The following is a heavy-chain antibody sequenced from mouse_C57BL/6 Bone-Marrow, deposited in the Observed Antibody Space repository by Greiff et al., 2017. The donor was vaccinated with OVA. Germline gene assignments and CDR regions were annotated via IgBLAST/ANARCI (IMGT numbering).Heavy chain of an antibody. Sequence: VQLKESGGGLVKPGGSLKLSCAASGFTFSDYGMHWVRQAPEKGLEWVAYISSGSSTIYYADTVNGRFTISRDNAKNTLFLQMTSLRSEDTAMYYCARPPRFAYWGQGTLVTVSA. CDR3: ARPPRFAY. CDR2: ISSGSSTI. J-gene: IGHJ3*01. CDR1: GFTFSDYG. V-gene: IGHV5-17*01.